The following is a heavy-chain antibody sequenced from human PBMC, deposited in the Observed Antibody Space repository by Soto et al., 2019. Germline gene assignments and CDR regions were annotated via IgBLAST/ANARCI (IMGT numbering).Heavy chain of an antibody. V-gene: IGHV5-51*01. CDR2: IFPSDSDT. Sequence: PGESLKISCRTSGYRFTSYWIAWVRQMPGKGLEWMGIIFPSDSDTRYSPSFQGQVTISADRSTSTVFLQWASLKAPDTAAYFCARKDKSGYFNWFDPWGQGTLVTVSS. CDR3: ARKDKSGYFNWFDP. D-gene: IGHD3-22*01. CDR1: GYRFTSYW. J-gene: IGHJ5*02.